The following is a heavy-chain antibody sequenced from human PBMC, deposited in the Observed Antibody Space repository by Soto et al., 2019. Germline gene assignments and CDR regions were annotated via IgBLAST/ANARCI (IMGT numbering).Heavy chain of an antibody. CDR3: ARVLRFLGWPNDPNCFDH. D-gene: IGHD3-3*01. V-gene: IGHV4-39*01. CDR1: GGSINSTSYY. Sequence: SETLSLTCSVSGGSINSTSYYWGWIRQPPGKGLEWIGIIYFRGSTYYNPSPKSLFAISVDTSKNQFSLKLSSVTAADTAVYYCARVLRFLGWPNDPNCFDHWGQGTLVTVSS. J-gene: IGHJ4*02. CDR2: IYFRGST.